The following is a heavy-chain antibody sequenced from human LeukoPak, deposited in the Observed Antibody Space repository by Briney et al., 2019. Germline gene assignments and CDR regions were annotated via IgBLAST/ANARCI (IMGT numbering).Heavy chain of an antibody. D-gene: IGHD3-22*01. CDR3: AEAGVRYSNSRGLYAFDL. CDR2: IYYGGST. CDR1: GGSISGASYF. V-gene: IGHV4-39*01. J-gene: IGHJ3*01. Sequence: SETLSLTCTVSGGSISGASYFWGWIRQPPGKGLEWIGTIYYGGSTYYNESLRSRVTMSGDTSRNQFSLRLSSVNAADTAVYYCAEAGVRYSNSRGLYAFDLWGPGTMVTVSS.